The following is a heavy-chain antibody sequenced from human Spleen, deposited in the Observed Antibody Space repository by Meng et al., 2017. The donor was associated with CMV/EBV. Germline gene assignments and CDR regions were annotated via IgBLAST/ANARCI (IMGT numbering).Heavy chain of an antibody. V-gene: IGHV1-18*01. CDR1: GYTFTSYG. D-gene: IGHD4-17*01. CDR2: ISAYNGNT. J-gene: IGHJ5*02. CDR3: ARDLAASTVTTRLVNP. Sequence: ASVKVSCKASGYTFTSYGISWVRQAPGQGLEWMGWISAYNGNTNYAQKLQGRVTMTTDTSTSTAYMELRSLRSDDTAVYYCARDLAASTVTTRLVNPWGQGTLVIVSS.